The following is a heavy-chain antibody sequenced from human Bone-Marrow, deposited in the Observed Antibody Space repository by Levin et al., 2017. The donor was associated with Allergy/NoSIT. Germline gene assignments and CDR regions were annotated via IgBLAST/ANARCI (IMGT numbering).Heavy chain of an antibody. CDR1: GFSLSTSGVG. Sequence: SGPTLVKPTQTLTLTCTFSGFSLSTSGVGVGWIRQPPGKALEWLALIYWDDDKRYSPSLKSRLTITKDTSKNQVVLTMTNMDPVDTATYYCAHSLGYSSSWSKLNYYDYYMDVWGKGTTVTVSS. CDR2: IYWDDDK. V-gene: IGHV2-5*02. J-gene: IGHJ6*03. CDR3: AHSLGYSSSWSKLNYYDYYMDV. D-gene: IGHD6-13*01.